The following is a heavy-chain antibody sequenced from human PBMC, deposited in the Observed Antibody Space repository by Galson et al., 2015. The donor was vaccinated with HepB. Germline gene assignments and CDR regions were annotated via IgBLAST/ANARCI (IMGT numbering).Heavy chain of an antibody. CDR3: AKASYYYDSSGYYYAGGLDP. CDR1: GFTFSSYA. D-gene: IGHD3-22*01. V-gene: IGHV3-23*01. J-gene: IGHJ5*02. Sequence: SLRLSCAASGFTFSSYAMSWVRQAPGKGLEWVSAISGSGGSTYYADSVKGRFTISRDNSKNTLYLQMNSLRAEDTAVYYCAKASYYYDSSGYYYAGGLDPWGQGTLVTVSS. CDR2: ISGSGGST.